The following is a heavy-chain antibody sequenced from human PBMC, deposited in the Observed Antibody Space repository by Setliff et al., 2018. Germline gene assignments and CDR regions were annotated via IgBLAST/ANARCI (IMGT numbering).Heavy chain of an antibody. CDR1: GGSFSDYY. CDR3: RFWSXYSKNDY. D-gene: IGHD3-3*01. Sequence: SETLSLTCTVYGGSFSDYYWGWVRQPPGKGLEWIGEINHSGSTNYIPSLKSRLTISVDTSKSQFSLKLSSVTAADTAVYYCRFWSXYSKNDYWGQGTLVTVSS. CDR2: INHSGST. V-gene: IGHV4-34*01. J-gene: IGHJ4*02.